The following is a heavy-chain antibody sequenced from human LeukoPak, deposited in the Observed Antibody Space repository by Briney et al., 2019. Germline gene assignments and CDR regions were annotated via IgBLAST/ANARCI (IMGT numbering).Heavy chain of an antibody. CDR2: MYYSGST. V-gene: IGHV4-31*03. J-gene: IGHJ5*02. CDR1: GGSISSGGYY. Sequence: SETLSLTCTVSGGSISSGGYYWSWIRQHPGKGLERIGYMYYSGSTYYNPSLKSRVTISVDTSKNQFSLKLSSVTAADTAVYYCARAEEPYNWFDPWGQGTLVTVSS. CDR3: ARAEEPYNWFDP. D-gene: IGHD1-14*01.